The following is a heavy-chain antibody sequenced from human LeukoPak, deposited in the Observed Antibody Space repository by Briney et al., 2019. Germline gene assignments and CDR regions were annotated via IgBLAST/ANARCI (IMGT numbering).Heavy chain of an antibody. CDR2: TSYDGSNK. CDR1: GFSFSSYG. J-gene: IGHJ4*02. Sequence: GRSLRLSCAASGFSFSSYGMHWVRQAPGKGLEWVALTSYDGSNKYYGDSVKGRFTISRDNSKNTLYLQMNSLRAQDTAVYYCAKMPGFFWSAFYHYFDFWGQGTLVTVSS. CDR3: AKMPGFFWSAFYHYFDF. V-gene: IGHV3-30*18. D-gene: IGHD3-3*01.